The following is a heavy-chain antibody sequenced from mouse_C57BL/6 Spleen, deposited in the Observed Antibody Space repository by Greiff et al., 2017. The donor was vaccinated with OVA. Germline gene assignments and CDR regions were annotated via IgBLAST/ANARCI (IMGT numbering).Heavy chain of an antibody. CDR3: ARGRSGCFDY. J-gene: IGHJ2*01. CDR1: GYTFTSYW. D-gene: IGHD1-1*01. CDR2: INPSNGGT. V-gene: IGHV1-53*01. Sequence: QVQLQQPGTDLVKPGASVKLSCKASGYTFTSYWMHWVKQRPGQGLEWIGNINPSNGGTNYNEQFKSKATLTGDKSSSTDYMQLSSLTSEDAAVYYCARGRSGCFDYWGQGTTLTVSS.